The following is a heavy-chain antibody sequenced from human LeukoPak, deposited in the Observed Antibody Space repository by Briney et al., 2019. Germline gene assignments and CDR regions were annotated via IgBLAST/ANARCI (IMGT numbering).Heavy chain of an antibody. CDR1: GYTFTSYD. Sequence: ASVKVSCKASGYTFTSYDINWVRQATGQGLKWMGWMNPNSGNTGYAQKFQGRVTMTRNTSISTAYMELSSPRSEDTAVFCHAREPAAGYNWFDPSGQGTLVTVSS. V-gene: IGHV1-8*01. D-gene: IGHD6-25*01. CDR2: MNPNSGNT. J-gene: IGHJ5*02. CDR3: AREPAAGYNWFDP.